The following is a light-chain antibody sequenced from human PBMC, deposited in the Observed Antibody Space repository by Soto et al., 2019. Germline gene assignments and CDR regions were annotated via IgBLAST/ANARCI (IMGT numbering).Light chain of an antibody. Sequence: EDVLTQPPGTLALSPGERATLSCRASQTISSNYFAWYQQKPGQAPRLLIYGISTRATGIPDRFSGSGSGTDFTLTISRLEPEDFAVYYCEQYGSSPRTFGQGTNVDI. J-gene: IGKJ1*01. CDR2: GIS. V-gene: IGKV3-20*01. CDR1: QTISSNY. CDR3: EQYGSSPRT.